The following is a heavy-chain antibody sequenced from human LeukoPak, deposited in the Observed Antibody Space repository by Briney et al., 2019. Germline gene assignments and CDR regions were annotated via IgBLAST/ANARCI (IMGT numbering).Heavy chain of an antibody. Sequence: GGSLRLCCAASGFTFGSYSMKWVRQPPRRGLEWVSSISSSSSYIYYADSVKGRFTISRDNAKNSLYLQMSSLRAEDTAVYYCARDQGDYWGEGTLVTVSS. V-gene: IGHV3-21*01. CDR3: ARDQGDY. CDR2: ISSSSSYI. J-gene: IGHJ4*02. CDR1: GFTFGSYS.